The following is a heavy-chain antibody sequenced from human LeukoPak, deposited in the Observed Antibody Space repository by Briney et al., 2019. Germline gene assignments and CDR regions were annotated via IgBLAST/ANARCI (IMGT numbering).Heavy chain of an antibody. CDR3: ASGGGVLAAFDI. CDR1: GFSFSASS. D-gene: IGHD2-8*02. V-gene: IGHV3-73*01. J-gene: IGHJ3*02. CDR2: IRSKINGYAT. Sequence: GGSLRLSCGASGFSFSASSMHWVRQAPGKGLEWVGRIRSKINGYATHFAASVDGRFTVSRDDSKNTMYLHMNSLKTEDTAVYYCASGGGVLAAFDIWGQGTMVIVSS.